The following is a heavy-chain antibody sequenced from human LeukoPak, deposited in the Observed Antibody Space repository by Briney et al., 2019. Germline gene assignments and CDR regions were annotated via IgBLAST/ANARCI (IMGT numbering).Heavy chain of an antibody. J-gene: IGHJ4*02. V-gene: IGHV3-23*01. CDR2: ISGSGGST. Sequence: WGSLRLSCAASGFTFSSYAMSWVRQAPGKGLEWVSAISGSGGSTYYADSVKGRFTISRDNSKNTLYLQMNSLRAEDTAVYYCAKSSAVTRSFDYWGQGTLVTVSS. CDR3: AKSSAVTRSFDY. D-gene: IGHD4-17*01. CDR1: GFTFSSYA.